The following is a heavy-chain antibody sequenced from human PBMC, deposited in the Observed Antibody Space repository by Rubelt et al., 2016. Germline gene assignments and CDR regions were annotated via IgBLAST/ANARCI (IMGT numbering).Heavy chain of an antibody. D-gene: IGHD5-24*01. Sequence: QVQLVQSGAEVKKPGSSVQVSCKASGGTFSSYAISWVRQAPGHGLEWMGWISAYNGNTNYAQKLQGRVTRTTDTSTSTAYMELRSLRSDDTAVYYCARERDDYGDYWGQGTLVTVSS. CDR1: GGTFSSYA. CDR2: ISAYNGNT. V-gene: IGHV1-18*01. CDR3: ARERDDYGDY. J-gene: IGHJ4*02.